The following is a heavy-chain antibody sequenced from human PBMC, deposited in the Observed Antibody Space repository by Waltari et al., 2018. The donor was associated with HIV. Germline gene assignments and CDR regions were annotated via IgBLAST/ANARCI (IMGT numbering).Heavy chain of an antibody. CDR2: INVGNGER. V-gene: IGHV1-3*01. CDR3: ARDLTHWFDSSAYYGAGY. D-gene: IGHD3-22*01. Sequence: QVQLVQSGAEVKKPGASVKVSCKASGYAFTSYAIHWLRQAPGQKLEWMGLINVGNGERKYSQKFKDRVTRTGDTAASTAYMELSSLRSEDTAVFFCARDLTHWFDSSAYYGAGYGGQGTLVTVSS. CDR1: GYAFTSYA. J-gene: IGHJ4*02.